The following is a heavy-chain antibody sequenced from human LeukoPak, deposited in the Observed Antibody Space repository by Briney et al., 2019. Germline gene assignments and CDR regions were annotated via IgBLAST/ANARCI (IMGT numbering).Heavy chain of an antibody. CDR1: GDSISSYY. CDR2: IYHSGST. CDR3: ARGGRGYYFYY. V-gene: IGHV4-59*01. Sequence: PSETLSLTCTVSGDSISSYYWSWIRQPPGKGLEWIGYIYHSGSTNYNPSLKSRVTISVDTSKNQFSLKLSSVTAADTAVYYCARGGRGYYFYYWGQGTQVTVSS. J-gene: IGHJ4*02. D-gene: IGHD3-22*01.